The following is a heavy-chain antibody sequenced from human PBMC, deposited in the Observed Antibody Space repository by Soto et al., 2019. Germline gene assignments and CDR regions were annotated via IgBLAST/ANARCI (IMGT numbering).Heavy chain of an antibody. CDR3: AKTTDGWFSAFEV. D-gene: IGHD6-19*01. CDR1: GFTFSSYA. V-gene: IGHV3-23*01. CDR2: ITGSGVNT. Sequence: GGSLRLSCAASGFTFSSYAMSWVRQAPGKGLEWVSTITGSGVNTHYADSVKGRFIFSRDNPKNTMYLQMNSLRAEDTAVYFCAKTTDGWFSAFEVWGQGTVVTVSS. J-gene: IGHJ3*01.